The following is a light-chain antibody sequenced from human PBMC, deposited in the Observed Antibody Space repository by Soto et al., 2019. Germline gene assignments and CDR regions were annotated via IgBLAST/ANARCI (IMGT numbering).Light chain of an antibody. V-gene: IGLV2-14*01. CDR2: QVS. J-gene: IGLJ1*01. CDR3: SSYTTSSTIYV. Sequence: QSVLTQPSSWSGSPGQSITISCTGTISDVGNYNYVSWYQQHPGKAPQLMIFQVSNRASGVSNRFSGSKSGDTASLTISGLQAEDEADYYCSSYTTSSTIYVFGTGTKVTVL. CDR1: ISDVGNYNY.